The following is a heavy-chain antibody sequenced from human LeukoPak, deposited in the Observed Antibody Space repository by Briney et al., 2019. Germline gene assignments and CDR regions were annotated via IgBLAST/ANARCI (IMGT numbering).Heavy chain of an antibody. CDR3: ARTRYCSGGSCYDPYFDY. J-gene: IGHJ4*02. D-gene: IGHD2-15*01. Sequence: GGSLRLSCAASGFTFSDYYMSWIRQAPGKGLEWVSYISSSGSTIYYADSVKGRFTISRDNAKNSLYLQMNSLRAEDTAVHYCARTRYCSGGSCYDPYFDYWGQGTLVTVSS. CDR1: GFTFSDYY. CDR2: ISSSGSTI. V-gene: IGHV3-11*01.